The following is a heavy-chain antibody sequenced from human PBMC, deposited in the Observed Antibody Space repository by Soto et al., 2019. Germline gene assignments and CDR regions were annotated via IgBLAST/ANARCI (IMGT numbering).Heavy chain of an antibody. Sequence: QVQLVQSGAEVKKPGSSVKVSCKTSGGTFSRFGISWVRQARGQGLEWMGGIIPMLGTPNYAQKFQGRVTIAADVTTNTAHMELSSLRSEDTAVYFCARVVSTHVSGTPYYSYGMDVWGQGTAVTVSS. V-gene: IGHV1-69*11. D-gene: IGHD5-18*01. CDR3: ARVVSTHVSGTPYYSYGMDV. CDR1: GGTFSRFG. CDR2: IIPMLGTP. J-gene: IGHJ6*02.